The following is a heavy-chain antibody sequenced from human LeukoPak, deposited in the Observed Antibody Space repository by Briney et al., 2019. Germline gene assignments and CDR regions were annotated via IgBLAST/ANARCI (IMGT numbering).Heavy chain of an antibody. CDR2: IYYSGST. V-gene: IGHV4-59*01. Sequence: SETLSPTCTVSGGSISSYYWSWIRQPPGKGLEWIGYIYYSGSTNYNPSLKSRVTISVDTSKNQFSLKLSSVTAADTAVYYCARAPPLGYYYMDVWGKGTTVTVSS. CDR1: GGSISSYY. J-gene: IGHJ6*03. CDR3: ARAPPLGYYYMDV.